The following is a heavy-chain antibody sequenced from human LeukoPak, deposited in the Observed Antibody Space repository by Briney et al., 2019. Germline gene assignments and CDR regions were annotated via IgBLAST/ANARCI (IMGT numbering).Heavy chain of an antibody. CDR3: AKDGAVAGTFDY. D-gene: IGHD6-19*01. CDR2: ISGSTGRT. Sequence: GGSLRLSCAASGFTFSTYAMSWVRQAPGKGLEWVSAISGSTGRTYYADSVKGRFTISRDNSKNTLYLQMNSLRAEDTAVYYCAKDGAVAGTFDYWGQGTLVTVSS. CDR1: GFTFSTYA. V-gene: IGHV3-23*01. J-gene: IGHJ4*02.